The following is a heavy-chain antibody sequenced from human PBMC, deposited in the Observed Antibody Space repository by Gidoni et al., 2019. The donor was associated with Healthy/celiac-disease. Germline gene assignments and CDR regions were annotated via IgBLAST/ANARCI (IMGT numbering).Heavy chain of an antibody. CDR3: AKSGPFAYGEGDWYFDL. V-gene: IGHV3-23*01. J-gene: IGHJ2*01. CDR2: ISGSGGST. Sequence: EVQLLESGGGLVQPGGSLRLSCAASGFTFSSYAMSWVRQAPGKGLEWVSAISGSGGSTYYADSVKGRFTISRDNSKNTLYLQMNSLRAEDTAVYYCAKSGPFAYGEGDWYFDLWGRGTLVTVSS. D-gene: IGHD4-17*01. CDR1: GFTFSSYA.